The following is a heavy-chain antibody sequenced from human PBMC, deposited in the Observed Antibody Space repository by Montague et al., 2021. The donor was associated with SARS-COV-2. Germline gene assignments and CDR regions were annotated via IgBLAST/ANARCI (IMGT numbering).Heavy chain of an antibody. J-gene: IGHJ4*02. CDR2: IYSGGSST. CDR1: GFTFSNYA. CDR3: AKDPHYDFWSGYYFDY. D-gene: IGHD3-3*01. Sequence: LRLSWSASGFTFSNYAVSWVRQAPGKGLEWVSVIYSGGSSTYYADSVKGRFTISRDNSKNTLYLQMNSLRAEDTAVYYCAKDPHYDFWSGYYFDYWGQGTLVTVSS. V-gene: IGHV3-23*03.